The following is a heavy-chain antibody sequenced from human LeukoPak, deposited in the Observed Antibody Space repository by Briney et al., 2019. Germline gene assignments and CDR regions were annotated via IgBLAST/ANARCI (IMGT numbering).Heavy chain of an antibody. J-gene: IGHJ4*02. CDR2: ISAYNGNT. D-gene: IGHD5-12*01. CDR1: GYTFTSYG. V-gene: IGHV1-18*04. Sequence: ASVKVSCKASGYTFTSYGISWVRRAPGQGLEWMGWISAYNGNTNYAQKLQGRVTMTTDTSTSTAYMELRSLRSDDTAVYYCARDSAYSGYDLGFDYWGQGTLVTVSS. CDR3: ARDSAYSGYDLGFDY.